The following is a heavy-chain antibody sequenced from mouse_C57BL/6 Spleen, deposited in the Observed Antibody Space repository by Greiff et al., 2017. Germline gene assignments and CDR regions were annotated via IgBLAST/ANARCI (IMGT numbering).Heavy chain of an antibody. CDR1: GFSLTSYA. J-gene: IGHJ2*01. V-gene: IGHV2-9-1*01. D-gene: IGHD1-1*01. CDR2: IWTGGGT. Sequence: VKLMESGPGLVAPSQSLSITCTVSGFSLTSYAISWVRQPPGKGLEWLGVIWTGGGTNYNSALKSRLSISKDNSKSQVFLKMNSLQTDDTARYYCARAPHYYGSSYNYFDYWGQGTTLTVSS. CDR3: ARAPHYYGSSYNYFDY.